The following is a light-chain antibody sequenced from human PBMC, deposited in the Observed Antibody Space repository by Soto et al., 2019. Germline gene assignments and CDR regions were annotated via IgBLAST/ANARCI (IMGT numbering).Light chain of an antibody. J-gene: IGKJ3*01. CDR3: QQLNSYVFA. Sequence: DIQLTQSPSFLSSSVGDRVTITCRASQDVSRYLAWYQQKPGKAPNLLIYAASTLRSGVPSRFSGSGSETEFTLTISSLQPEDCATYYCQQLNSYVFAFGPGTKVDIK. V-gene: IGKV1-9*01. CDR2: AAS. CDR1: QDVSRY.